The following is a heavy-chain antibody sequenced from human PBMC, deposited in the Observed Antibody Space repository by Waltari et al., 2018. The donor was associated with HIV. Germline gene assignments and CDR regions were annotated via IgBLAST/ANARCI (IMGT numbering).Heavy chain of an antibody. J-gene: IGHJ3*02. V-gene: IGHV3-30*02. D-gene: IGHD1-26*01. CDR3: AKDRAPEWELPVRNAFDI. CDR2: IRYDGSNK. Sequence: QVQLVESGGGVVQPGGSLRLSCAASGFTFSSYGMHWVRQAPGKGLEWVAFIRYDGSNKYYADSVKGRFTISRDNSKNTLYLQMNSLRAEDTAVYYCAKDRAPEWELPVRNAFDIWGQGTMVTVSS. CDR1: GFTFSSYG.